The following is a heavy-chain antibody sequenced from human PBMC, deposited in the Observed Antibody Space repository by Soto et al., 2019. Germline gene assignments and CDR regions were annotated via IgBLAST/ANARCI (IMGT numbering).Heavy chain of an antibody. J-gene: IGHJ4*02. CDR3: AHSLWVFDY. D-gene: IGHD7-27*01. CDR2: IHWDDDK. V-gene: IGHV2-5*02. CDR1: GFSLSSSGVG. Sequence: QITLKESGPTLVKSTQTLTLTCTFSGFSLSSSGVGVGWIRQPPGKALEWLALIHWDDDKHFSPSLKPRLAITKDTSKNQVVLIMTNVDPVDTATYYCAHSLWVFDYWGQGILVTVSS.